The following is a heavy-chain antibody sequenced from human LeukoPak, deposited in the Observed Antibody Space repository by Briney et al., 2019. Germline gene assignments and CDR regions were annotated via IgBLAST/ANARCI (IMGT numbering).Heavy chain of an antibody. CDR1: GFTVSSND. CDR2: ISSSSSYI. CDR3: ARGKGVATIRGGFDY. V-gene: IGHV3-21*01. Sequence: GGSLRLSCAASGFTVSSNDMNWVRQAPGEGLGWVSSISSSSSYIYYADSVKGRFTISRDNAKNSLYLQMNSLRAEDTAVYYCARGKGVATIRGGFDYWGQGTLVTVSS. D-gene: IGHD5-12*01. J-gene: IGHJ4*02.